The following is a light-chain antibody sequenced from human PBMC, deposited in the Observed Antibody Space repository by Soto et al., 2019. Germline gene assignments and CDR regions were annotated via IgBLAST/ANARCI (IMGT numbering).Light chain of an antibody. CDR3: KSYTSRSTYV. CDR2: EVT. V-gene: IGLV2-14*01. CDR1: TSDVGNYNY. J-gene: IGLJ1*01. Sequence: QSALTQPASVSGSPGQSITISCTGTTSDVGNYNYVSWYQHRPGKAPKLMIYEVTNRPSGVSDRFSGSKSGNTASLTISGLLAEDEADYYCKSYTSRSTYVFGTGTKVTVL.